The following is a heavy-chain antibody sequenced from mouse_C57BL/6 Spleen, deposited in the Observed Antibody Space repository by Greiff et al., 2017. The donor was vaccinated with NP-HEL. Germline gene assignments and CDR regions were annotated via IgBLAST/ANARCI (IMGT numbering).Heavy chain of an antibody. Sequence: QVQLQQSDAELVKPGASVKISCKVSGYTFTDHTIHWMKQRPEQGLEWIGYIYPRDGSTKYNEKFKGKATLTADTSSSTAYMQLSSLTSEDSAVYYCARDYYGSSYGAMDYWGQGTSVTVSS. V-gene: IGHV1-78*01. CDR2: IYPRDGST. J-gene: IGHJ4*01. CDR1: GYTFTDHT. CDR3: ARDYYGSSYGAMDY. D-gene: IGHD1-1*01.